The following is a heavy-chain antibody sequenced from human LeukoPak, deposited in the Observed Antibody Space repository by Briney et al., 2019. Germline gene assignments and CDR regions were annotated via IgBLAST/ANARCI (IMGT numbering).Heavy chain of an antibody. J-gene: IGHJ4*02. CDR1: GYTFASYG. CDR2: ISPYNGNT. CDR3: ATDWGIVGAMFY. V-gene: IGHV1-18*01. D-gene: IGHD1-26*01. Sequence: ASVKVSCKTSGYTFASYGISWVRQAPGQGLEWMGWISPYNGNTNYAQKLQGRVTMTTDTSTSTACMELRSLRSDATAVYYCATDWGIVGAMFYWGQGTLVTVSS.